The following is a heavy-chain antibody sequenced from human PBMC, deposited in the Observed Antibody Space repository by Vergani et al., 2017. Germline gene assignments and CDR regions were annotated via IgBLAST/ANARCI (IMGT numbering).Heavy chain of an antibody. CDR3: ARGSTHWKQGAFDI. CDR1: GGSISSNY. CDR2: IYTTGST. Sequence: QVQLQESGPGLVRPSETLSLTCTVSGGSISSNYWSWIRQPAENELEWIGRIYTTGSTNYNPSLESRVTMSLDSSRNRFSLSLSSVTAADTAIYFCARGSTHWKQGAFDIWGQGTLVTVSS. D-gene: IGHD1-1*01. J-gene: IGHJ3*02. V-gene: IGHV4-4*07.